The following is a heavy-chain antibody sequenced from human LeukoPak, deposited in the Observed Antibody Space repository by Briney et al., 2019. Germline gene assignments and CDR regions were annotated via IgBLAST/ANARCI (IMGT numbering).Heavy chain of an antibody. Sequence: ASVKVSCKASENTFTNYYMHWVRQAPGQGLEWLGLINPNGGRTSYAQNFQGRVSMTRDTSTTTVYLELSSLRSEDTAVYYCARDMSTRVTPISYTIDVWGQGTMVTVSS. J-gene: IGHJ3*01. CDR3: ARDMSTRVTPISYTIDV. CDR1: ENTFTNYY. D-gene: IGHD4-23*01. V-gene: IGHV1-46*01. CDR2: INPNGGRT.